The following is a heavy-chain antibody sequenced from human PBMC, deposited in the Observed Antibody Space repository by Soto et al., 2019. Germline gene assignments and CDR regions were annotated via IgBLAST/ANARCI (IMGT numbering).Heavy chain of an antibody. CDR1: GGSISTYY. J-gene: IGHJ4*02. CDR3: ARGGSSWATTYYFDY. Sequence: SETLSLTCTVSGGSISTYYWSWIRQPPGKGLEWIGNIYYSGSTNYNPSLKSRVTMSEDTSKNQFSLKLNSVTAADTAVYYCARGGSSWATTYYFDYWGQGTLVNVS. D-gene: IGHD6-6*01. V-gene: IGHV4-59*01. CDR2: IYYSGST.